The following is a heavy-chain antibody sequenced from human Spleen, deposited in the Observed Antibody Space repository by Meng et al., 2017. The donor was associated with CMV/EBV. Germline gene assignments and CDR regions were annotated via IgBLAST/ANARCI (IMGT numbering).Heavy chain of an antibody. Sequence: GSFSGYYWSWIRQPPGKGLEWIGEINHSGSTNYNPSLKSRVTISVDTSKNQFSLKLSSVTAADTAAYYCARKRGSLSGSYPNWFDPWGQGTLVTVSS. J-gene: IGHJ5*02. D-gene: IGHD1-26*01. CDR2: INHSGST. CDR1: GSFSGYY. V-gene: IGHV4-34*01. CDR3: ARKRGSLSGSYPNWFDP.